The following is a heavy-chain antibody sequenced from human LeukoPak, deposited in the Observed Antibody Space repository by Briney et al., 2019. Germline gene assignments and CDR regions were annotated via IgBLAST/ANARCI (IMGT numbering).Heavy chain of an antibody. CDR1: GGSITSSSHF. CDR3: AREEASAGDY. D-gene: IGHD6-13*01. J-gene: IGHJ4*02. CDR2: IHYTGST. V-gene: IGHV4-39*01. Sequence: PSETLSLTCTVSGGSITSSSHFWAWIRQPPGEGLEWIASIHYTGSTFYSPSLQSRVTISVDTSKNQFSLNLRSVTATDTAVYYCAREEASAGDYWGQGTLVTVSS.